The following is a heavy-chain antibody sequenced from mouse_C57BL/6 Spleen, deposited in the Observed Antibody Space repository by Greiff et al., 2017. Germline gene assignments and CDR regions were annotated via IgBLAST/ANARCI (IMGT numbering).Heavy chain of an antibody. V-gene: IGHV1-15*01. CDR2: IDPETGGT. D-gene: IGHD1-1*01. CDR1: GYTFTDYE. CDR3: TRWDYGSSYFDY. J-gene: IGHJ2*01. Sequence: VKLQESGAELVRPGASVTLSCKASGYTFTDYEMHWVKQTPVHGLEWIGAIDPETGGTAYNQKFKGKAILTADKSSSTAYMELRSLTSEDSAVYYCTRWDYGSSYFDYWGQGTTLTVSS.